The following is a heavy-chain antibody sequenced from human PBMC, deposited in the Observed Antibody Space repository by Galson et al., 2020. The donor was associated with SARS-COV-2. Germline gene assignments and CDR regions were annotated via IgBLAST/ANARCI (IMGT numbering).Heavy chain of an antibody. D-gene: IGHD3-22*01. CDR3: ARERGLSRYYYDSSGYFPLDY. J-gene: IGHJ4*02. CDR1: GYTFTSYG. Sequence: ASVKVSCKASGYTFTSYGISWVRQAPGQGLEWMGWISAYNGNTNYAQKLQGRVTMTTDTSTSTAYMELRSLRSDDTAVYYCARERGLSRYYYDSSGYFPLDYWGQGTLVTVSS. CDR2: ISAYNGNT. V-gene: IGHV1-18*01.